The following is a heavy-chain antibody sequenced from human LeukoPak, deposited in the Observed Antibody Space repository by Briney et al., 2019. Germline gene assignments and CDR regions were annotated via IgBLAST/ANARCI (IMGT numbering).Heavy chain of an antibody. V-gene: IGHV1-8*01. CDR3: ARGRGKQGIAARRANWFDP. CDR2: MNPNSGNT. CDR1: GYTFTSCD. Sequence: ASVKVSCKASGYTFTSCDINWVRQATGQGLEWMGWMNPNSGNTGYAQKFQGRVTMTRNTSISTAYMELSSLRSEDTAVYYCARGRGKQGIAARRANWFDPWGQGTLVTVSS. J-gene: IGHJ5*02. D-gene: IGHD6-6*01.